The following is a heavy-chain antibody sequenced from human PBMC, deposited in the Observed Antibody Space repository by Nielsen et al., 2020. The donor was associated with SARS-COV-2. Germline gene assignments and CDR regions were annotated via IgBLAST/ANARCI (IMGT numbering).Heavy chain of an antibody. Sequence: SETLSLTCTVSGGSISSYYWSWIRQPPGKGLEWIGYIYYSGSTSYNPSLKSRVTISVDTSKNQFSLKLSSVTAADTAVYYCARDGRYSYGSGFDYWGQGTLVTVSS. CDR1: GGSISSYY. J-gene: IGHJ4*02. CDR2: IYYSGST. CDR3: ARDGRYSYGSGFDY. D-gene: IGHD5-18*01. V-gene: IGHV4-59*01.